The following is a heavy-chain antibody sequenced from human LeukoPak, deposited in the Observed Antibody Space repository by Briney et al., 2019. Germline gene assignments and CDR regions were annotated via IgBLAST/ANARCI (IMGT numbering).Heavy chain of an antibody. CDR1: GVSISTGGYY. CDR2: IYYSGST. Sequence: SETLSLTCTVSGVSISTGGYYWSWIRQHPGKGLEWIGYIYYSGSTNYNPSLKSRVTISVDTSKNQFSLKLSSVTAADTAMYYCARDKLVGYYYGMDVWGQGTTVTVSS. V-gene: IGHV4-61*08. D-gene: IGHD2-2*01. J-gene: IGHJ6*02. CDR3: ARDKLVGYYYGMDV.